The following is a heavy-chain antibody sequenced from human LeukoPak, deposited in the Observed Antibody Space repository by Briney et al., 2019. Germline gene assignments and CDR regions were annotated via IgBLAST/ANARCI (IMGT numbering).Heavy chain of an antibody. CDR1: GGSISSSSYY. D-gene: IGHD1-26*01. CDR2: IYYSGSP. Sequence: PSETLSLTCTVSGGSISSSSYYWGWIRQPPGKGLEWIGSIYYSGSPYYNPSLKSRVTISVDTSKKQFSLKLSSVTAADTAVYYCARDGRFPPEVLPRYFDYWGQGTLVTVSS. V-gene: IGHV4-39*07. J-gene: IGHJ4*02. CDR3: ARDGRFPPEVLPRYFDY.